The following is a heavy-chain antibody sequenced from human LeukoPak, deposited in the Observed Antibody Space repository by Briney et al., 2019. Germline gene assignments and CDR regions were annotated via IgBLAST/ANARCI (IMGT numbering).Heavy chain of an antibody. CDR3: ARVGYGSEAFFYYYYYMDV. CDR1: GFTFSSYE. D-gene: IGHD3-10*01. V-gene: IGHV3-7*01. J-gene: IGHJ6*03. CDR2: IKQDGSEK. Sequence: PGGSLRLSCAASGFTFSSYEMNWVRQAPGKGLEWVANIKQDGSEKYYVDSVKGRFTISRDNAKNSLYLQMNSLRAEDTAVYYCARVGYGSEAFFYYYYYMDVWGKGTTVTISS.